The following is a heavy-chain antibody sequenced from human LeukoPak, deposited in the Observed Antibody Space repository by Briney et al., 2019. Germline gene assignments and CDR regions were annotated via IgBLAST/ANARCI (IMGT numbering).Heavy chain of an antibody. J-gene: IGHJ4*02. CDR1: GFTFSSSW. CDR3: TRGTGTTFDY. V-gene: IGHV3-74*01. D-gene: IGHD1-1*01. CDR2: LDGDESTT. Sequence: GGSLRLSCAASGFTFSSSWMHWVRQAPGKGLVWVSRLDGDESTTTYADSVKGRFTISRDNAKNTLYLQLNSLGAEDTAVYYCTRGTGTTFDYWGQGTLVTVSS.